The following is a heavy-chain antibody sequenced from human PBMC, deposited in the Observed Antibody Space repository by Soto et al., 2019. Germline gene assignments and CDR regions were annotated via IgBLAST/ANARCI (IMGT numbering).Heavy chain of an antibody. J-gene: IGHJ4*02. CDR3: ARGGGYSYGSSYFDY. V-gene: IGHV4-30-2*01. CDR1: GGSISSGGYS. D-gene: IGHD5-18*01. CDR2: IYHSGST. Sequence: SETLSLTCAVSGGSISSGGYSWSWIRQPPGKGLEWIGYIYHSGSTYYNPSLKSRVTISVDRSKNQFSLKLSSVAAADTAVYYCARGGGYSYGSSYFDYWGQGTLVTVSP.